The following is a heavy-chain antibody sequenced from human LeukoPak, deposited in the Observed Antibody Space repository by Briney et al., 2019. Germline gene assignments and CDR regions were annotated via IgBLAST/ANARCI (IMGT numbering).Heavy chain of an antibody. CDR1: GFTFSSYG. Sequence: GRSLRLSCAASGFTFSSYGMHWVRQAPGKGLEWVAVISYDGSNKYYADSVKGRFTISRDNSKNTLYLQMNSLRAEDTAVYYCAKDLYYTGLGAFDIWGQGTMVTVSS. CDR3: AKDLYYTGLGAFDI. CDR2: ISYDGSNK. D-gene: IGHD3-22*01. J-gene: IGHJ3*02. V-gene: IGHV3-30*18.